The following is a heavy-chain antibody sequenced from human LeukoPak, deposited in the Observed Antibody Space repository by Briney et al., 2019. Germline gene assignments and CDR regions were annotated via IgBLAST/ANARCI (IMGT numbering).Heavy chain of an antibody. J-gene: IGHJ4*02. D-gene: IGHD1-1*01. CDR2: INWNGATT. CDR1: GFIFDDHG. V-gene: IGHV3-20*04. CDR3: ARLKINHGWKGGMDY. Sequence: TGGSLRLSCAASGFIFDDHGMTWVRQVPGKGLEWVSNINWNGATTNYADSVKGRFTISRDNAKNSLYLQMNSLRAEDTAFYYCARLKINHGWKGGMDYWGQGTLVTVSS.